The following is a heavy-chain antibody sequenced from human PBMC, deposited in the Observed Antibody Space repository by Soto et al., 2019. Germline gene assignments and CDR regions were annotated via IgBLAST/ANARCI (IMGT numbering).Heavy chain of an antibody. CDR1: GFALTASGVA. J-gene: IGHJ4*02. V-gene: IGHV2-5*01. CDR2: IYWNDDK. Sequence: QITLKESGPTLVKPTQTLTLTCTFSGFALTASGVAVGCIRQPPGKALEWLALIYWNDDKYYNPSLKSRLTITKDTPKNQVVFTMTNMDPVDTATYYCARRYDPYYFDYWGQGTLVTVSS. CDR3: ARRYDPYYFDY. D-gene: IGHD1-1*01.